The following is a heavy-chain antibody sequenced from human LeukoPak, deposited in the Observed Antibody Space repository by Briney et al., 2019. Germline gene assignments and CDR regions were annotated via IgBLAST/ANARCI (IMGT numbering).Heavy chain of an antibody. Sequence: PGGSLRLSCAASGLTVSSNYMSWVRQPPGKGLEWVSIIYSGGTTYYADSAQGRSTISRDNSKNTVYLQMNSLRVEDTAVYYCVRGALFLWFGEGWYGMDVWGQGTTVTVSS. CDR2: IYSGGTT. J-gene: IGHJ6*02. D-gene: IGHD3-10*01. CDR1: GLTVSSNY. V-gene: IGHV3-53*03. CDR3: VRGALFLWFGEGWYGMDV.